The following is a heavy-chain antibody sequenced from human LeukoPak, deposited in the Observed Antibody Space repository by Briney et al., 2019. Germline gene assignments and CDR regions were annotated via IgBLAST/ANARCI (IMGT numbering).Heavy chain of an antibody. CDR2: ISGSGGST. CDR3: AKADDYGGNSGIGY. Sequence: GGSLRLSCAASGFTFSSYAMGWVRQAPGKGLEWVSAISGSGGSTYYADSVKGRFTISRDNSKNTLYLQMNSLRAEDTAVYYCAKADDYGGNSGIGYWGQGTLVTVSS. CDR1: GFTFSSYA. D-gene: IGHD4-23*01. J-gene: IGHJ4*02. V-gene: IGHV3-23*01.